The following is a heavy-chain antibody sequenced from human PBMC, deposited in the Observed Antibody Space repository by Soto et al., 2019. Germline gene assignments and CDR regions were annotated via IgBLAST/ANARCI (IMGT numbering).Heavy chain of an antibody. CDR3: AREGWVVRATTATEWFDP. Sequence: QVQLVESGGGVVQPGRSLRLSCAASGFTFSSYAMHWVRQAPGKGLEWVAVISYDGSNKYYADSVKGRFTISRDNSKNTLYLQMNSLRAEDTAVYYCAREGWVVRATTATEWFDPWGQGTLVTVSS. CDR1: GFTFSSYA. D-gene: IGHD1-26*01. J-gene: IGHJ5*02. V-gene: IGHV3-30-3*01. CDR2: ISYDGSNK.